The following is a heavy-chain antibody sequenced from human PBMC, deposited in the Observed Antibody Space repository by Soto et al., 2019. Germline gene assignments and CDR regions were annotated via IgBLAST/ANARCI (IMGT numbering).Heavy chain of an antibody. CDR3: ARDGYYYDSSGYPYYYYGMDV. D-gene: IGHD3-22*01. J-gene: IGHJ6*02. CDR1: GGTFSSYA. CDR2: IIPIFGTA. V-gene: IGHV1-69*01. Sequence: QVQLVQSGAEVKKPGSSVKVSCKASGGTFSSYAISWVRQAPGQGLEWMGGIIPIFGTANYAQKFQGRVTITADESTSTAYMELSSLRSEDTAVYYCARDGYYYDSSGYPYYYYGMDVWGQGTTVTVSS.